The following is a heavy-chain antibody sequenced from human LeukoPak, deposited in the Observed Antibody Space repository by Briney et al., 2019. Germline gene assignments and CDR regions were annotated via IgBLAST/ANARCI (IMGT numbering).Heavy chain of an antibody. CDR2: IYYSGST. CDR1: GGSISSGGYS. D-gene: IGHD3-22*01. J-gene: IGHJ5*02. V-gene: IGHV4-30-4*07. CDR3: ARAYYDSSGYYYRGGWFDP. Sequence: SETLSLTCAVSGGSISSGGYSRSWTRQPPGKGLEWIGYIYYSGSTYYNPSLKSRVTISVDTSKNQFSLKLSSVTAADTAVYYCARAYYDSSGYYYRGGWFDPWGQGTLVTVSS.